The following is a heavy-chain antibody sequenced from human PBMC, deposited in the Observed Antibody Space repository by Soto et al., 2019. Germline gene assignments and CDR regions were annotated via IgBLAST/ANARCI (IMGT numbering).Heavy chain of an antibody. V-gene: IGHV4-4*02. Sequence: SETLSLTCAVSSDFISTSTWWSWVRQPPGRGLEWIGEIYHSGSTNYNPSLKSRVTISVDKTKNQFSLNLSSVTAADTAVYYCASSPGSLAGDYWGQGTLVTVSS. CDR2: IYHSGST. CDR3: ASSPGSLAGDY. CDR1: SDFISTSTW. D-gene: IGHD2-15*01. J-gene: IGHJ4*02.